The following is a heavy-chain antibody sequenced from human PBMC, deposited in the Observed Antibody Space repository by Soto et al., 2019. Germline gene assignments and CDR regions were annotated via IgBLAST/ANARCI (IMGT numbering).Heavy chain of an antibody. CDR1: GFSLSTSGVG. V-gene: IGHV2-5*01. J-gene: IGHJ6*02. CDR2: IYWNDDK. CDR3: AHTTMVRGVSYYYYYGMDV. D-gene: IGHD3-10*01. Sequence: QITLKESGPTLVNPTQTLTLTCTFSGFSLSTSGVGVGWIRQPPGKALEWLALIYWNDDKRYSPSLKSRLTITKDTSKNQVVLTMTNMDPVDTATYYCAHTTMVRGVSYYYYYGMDVWGQGTTVTVSS.